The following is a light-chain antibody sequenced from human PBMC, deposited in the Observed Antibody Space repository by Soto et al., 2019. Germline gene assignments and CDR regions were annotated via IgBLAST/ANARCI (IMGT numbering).Light chain of an antibody. Sequence: DVQMTPSPSTLSASVGDRVTITCRASQSVSGWLAWYQQKPGEXXKXXIYDASALPRGVPSRFSGSGSGTKLTITIASLQPDDFETYYCQQYETFSGTFGPGTKVDI. V-gene: IGKV1-5*01. J-gene: IGKJ1*01. CDR3: QQYETFSGT. CDR2: DAS. CDR1: QSVSGW.